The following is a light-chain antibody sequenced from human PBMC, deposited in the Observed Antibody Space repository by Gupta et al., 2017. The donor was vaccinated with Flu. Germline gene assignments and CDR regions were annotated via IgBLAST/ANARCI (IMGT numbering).Light chain of an antibody. V-gene: IGLV4-69*01. CDR2: LNSDGSH. J-gene: IGLJ3*02. CDR3: HTWGTGIGV. Sequence: QLVLTQSHSDSDPLGASVKLNRPLISGHSSYAIAWHQQQPEKGPRYLVKLNSDGSHSKGDGIPDRFSGSSSVAWRYLSISSLQSEDEADYYCHTWGTGIGVFGGGTKLTVL. CDR1: SGHSSYA.